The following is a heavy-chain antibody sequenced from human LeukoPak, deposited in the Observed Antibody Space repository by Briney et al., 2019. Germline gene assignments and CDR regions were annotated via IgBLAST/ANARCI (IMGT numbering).Heavy chain of an antibody. CDR1: GFTFSSYA. CDR2: ISGSGGST. J-gene: IGHJ2*01. D-gene: IGHD5-18*01. Sequence: GGSLRLSCAASGFTFSSYAMSWVRQAPGKGLEWVSGISGSGGSTYYADSVKGRLTISRDNSKNTLYLQMNSLRAEDTAVYYCAKSGYTYGTAVYWYFDLWGRGTLVTVSS. V-gene: IGHV3-23*01. CDR3: AKSGYTYGTAVYWYFDL.